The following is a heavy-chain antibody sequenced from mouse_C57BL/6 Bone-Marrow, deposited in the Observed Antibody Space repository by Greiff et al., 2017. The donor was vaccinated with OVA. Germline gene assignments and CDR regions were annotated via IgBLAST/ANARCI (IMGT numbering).Heavy chain of an antibody. CDR1: GYTFTDYY. CDR3: ARKGTGTWFAY. CDR2: IYPGSGNT. Sequence: VQLQQSGAELVRPGASVKLSCKASGYTFTDYYINWVKQRPGQGLEWIARIYPGSGNTYYHEKFKGKATLTAEKSSSTAYMQLSSLTSEDSAVYFCARKGTGTWFAYWGQGTLVTVSA. D-gene: IGHD4-1*01. V-gene: IGHV1-76*01. J-gene: IGHJ3*01.